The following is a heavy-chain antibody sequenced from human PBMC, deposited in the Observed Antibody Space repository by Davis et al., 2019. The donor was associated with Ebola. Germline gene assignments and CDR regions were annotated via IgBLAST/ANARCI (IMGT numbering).Heavy chain of an antibody. CDR1: GFPFYNYA. J-gene: IGHJ2*01. Sequence: GESLKISCAASGFPFYNYAMNWVRQAPGKGLEWVSAISASGGSTYYAASVKDRFSISRDNSKDTLYLQLDSLRAEDTAVYYCVRDPALVVTGGGWFFGLWGRGTLVTVSS. D-gene: IGHD2-21*02. CDR3: VRDPALVVTGGGWFFGL. V-gene: IGHV3-23*01. CDR2: ISASGGST.